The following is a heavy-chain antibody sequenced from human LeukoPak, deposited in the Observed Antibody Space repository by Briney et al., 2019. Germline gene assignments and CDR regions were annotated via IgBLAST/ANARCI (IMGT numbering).Heavy chain of an antibody. J-gene: IGHJ4*02. V-gene: IGHV3-30*02. D-gene: IGHD3-22*01. CDR3: AKDFSSGYYSPLD. CDR2: IRYDGSNK. Sequence: GGSLRLSCAASGFTFSSYGIHWVRQAPGKGLEWVAFIRYDGSNKYYADSVRGRFTISRDNSKNTLYLQMNSLRAEDTAVYYCAKDFSSGYYSPLDWGQGTLVTVSS. CDR1: GFTFSSYG.